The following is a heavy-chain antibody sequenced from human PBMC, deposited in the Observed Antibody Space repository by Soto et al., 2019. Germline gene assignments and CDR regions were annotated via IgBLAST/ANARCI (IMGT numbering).Heavy chain of an antibody. CDR2: ISSSSSYT. Sequence: QVQLVESGGGLVKPGGSLRLSCAASGFTFSDYYMSWIRQAPGKGLEWVSYISSSSSYTNYADSVKGRFTMSRDNAKNSLYLHMNSLRAEYTAVYYCARDYYDVSGYPYFDSWGRGTLVTVSS. D-gene: IGHD3-22*01. J-gene: IGHJ4*02. CDR3: ARDYYDVSGYPYFDS. V-gene: IGHV3-11*06. CDR1: GFTFSDYY.